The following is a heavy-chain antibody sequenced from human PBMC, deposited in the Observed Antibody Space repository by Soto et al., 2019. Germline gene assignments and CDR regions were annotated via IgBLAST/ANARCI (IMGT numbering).Heavy chain of an antibody. CDR3: AKEGPLYSSYYDILTGYSPLRAPFVCFDY. J-gene: IGHJ4*02. CDR2: ISAYNGNT. CDR1: GYTSTSYG. Sequence: GASVKVSCKASGYTSTSYGISWVRQAPGQGLEWMGWISAYNGNTNYAQKLQGRVTMTTDTSTSTAYMELRSLRSDDTAVYYCAKEGPLYSSYYDILTGYSPLRAPFVCFDYWGQGTLVTVSS. D-gene: IGHD3-9*01. V-gene: IGHV1-18*04.